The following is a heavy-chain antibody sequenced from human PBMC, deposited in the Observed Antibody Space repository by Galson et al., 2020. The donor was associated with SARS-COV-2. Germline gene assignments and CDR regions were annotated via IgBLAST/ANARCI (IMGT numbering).Heavy chain of an antibody. CDR1: GYSVSTTNY. D-gene: IGHD3-22*01. CDR2: VYPSGAT. V-gene: IGHV4-38-2*02. J-gene: IGHJ2*01. CDR3: ARQGVNMIVLVTVPGWYFDL. Sequence: SETLSLTCTVSGYSVSTTNYWGGVRQPPGGGLEGIGSVYPSGATYYNPSLKSRVTISVDTSKNQFSLRLDSVTAADTALYYCARQGVNMIVLVTVPGWYFDLWGRGTLVTVSS.